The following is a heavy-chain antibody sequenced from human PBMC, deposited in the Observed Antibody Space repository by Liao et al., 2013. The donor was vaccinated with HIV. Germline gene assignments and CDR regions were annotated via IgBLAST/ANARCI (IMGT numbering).Heavy chain of an antibody. CDR3: ARAVTSLTYYYYYMDV. Sequence: QLQLQESGPGLVKPSETLSLTCTVSGGSISSSSYYWGWIRQPPGKGLEWIGSIYYSGSTNYNPSLKSRVTISVDTSKNQFSLKLSSVTAADTAVYYCARAVTSLTYYYYYMDVWGKGTTVTVSS. J-gene: IGHJ6*03. CDR1: GGSISSSSYY. D-gene: IGHD4-17*01. CDR2: IYYSGST. V-gene: IGHV4-39*07.